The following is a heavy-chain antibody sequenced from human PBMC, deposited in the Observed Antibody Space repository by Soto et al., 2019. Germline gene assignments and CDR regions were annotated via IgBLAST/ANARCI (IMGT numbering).Heavy chain of an antibody. V-gene: IGHV3-23*01. CDR2: ISGSDDST. CDR3: AKRNNSSTFDY. Sequence: EVQLLESGGGLVQPGESLRLSCAASGFTFSSYAMSWVGQAPGKGLEWVSVISGSDDSTYYADSVKGRFTISRDNSKNTQYLQMTSLRAEYTAVYYCAKRNNSSTFDYWGQGPLVTVSS. J-gene: IGHJ4*02. CDR1: GFTFSSYA. D-gene: IGHD6-6*01.